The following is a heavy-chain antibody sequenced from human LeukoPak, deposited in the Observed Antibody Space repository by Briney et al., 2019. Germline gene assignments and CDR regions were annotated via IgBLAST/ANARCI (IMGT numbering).Heavy chain of an antibody. CDR2: IYYSGST. Sequence: SETLSLTCTVSGGSISSHYWSWIRQPPGKGLEWIGYIYYSGSTNYNPSLKSRVTISVDTSKNQFSLELSSVTAADTAVYYCARDRNYYGSSGYYYFPFDIWGQGTMVTVSS. J-gene: IGHJ3*02. D-gene: IGHD3-22*01. V-gene: IGHV4-59*11. CDR3: ARDRNYYGSSGYYYFPFDI. CDR1: GGSISSHY.